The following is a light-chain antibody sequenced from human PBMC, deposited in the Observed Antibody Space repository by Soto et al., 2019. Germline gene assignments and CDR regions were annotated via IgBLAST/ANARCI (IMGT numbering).Light chain of an antibody. CDR3: SSWTSGATYV. V-gene: IGLV2-14*03. J-gene: IGLJ1*01. CDR1: ISDVGAYNY. Sequence: QSVLTQPASVSGSPGQSITISCAGTISDVGAYNYVSWYQHHPGKAPKLMIYDVNNRPSGDSNRFSGSKSGNTASLTISGLQAEDEADYYCSSWTSGATYVFGSGTKVTV. CDR2: DVN.